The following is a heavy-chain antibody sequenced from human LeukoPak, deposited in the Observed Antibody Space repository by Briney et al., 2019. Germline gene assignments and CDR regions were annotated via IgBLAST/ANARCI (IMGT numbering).Heavy chain of an antibody. CDR1: GFTFSSYA. Sequence: GGSLRLSCAASGFTFSSYAMHWVRQAPGKGLEWVAVISYDGSSKYYADSVKGRFTISRDNSKNTLYLQMNSLRAEDTAVYYCARDHASLGVPAATAGYFDYWGQGTLVTVSS. CDR2: ISYDGSSK. D-gene: IGHD2-2*01. CDR3: ARDHASLGVPAATAGYFDY. J-gene: IGHJ4*02. V-gene: IGHV3-30-3*01.